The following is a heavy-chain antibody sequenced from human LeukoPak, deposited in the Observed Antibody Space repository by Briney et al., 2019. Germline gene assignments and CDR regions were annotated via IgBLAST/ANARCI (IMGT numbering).Heavy chain of an antibody. V-gene: IGHV3-21*01. D-gene: IGHD4-17*01. CDR1: GFTFTTYS. CDR3: ARDYYGDYYFDY. CDR2: ISSSTYM. Sequence: GGSLRLSCAASGFTFTTYSINWVRQAPGKGLEWVSSISSSTYMDYADSVKGRFTISRDNAKNSLYLQMNSLRAEDTAVYYCARDYYGDYYFDYWGQGTLVTVSS. J-gene: IGHJ4*02.